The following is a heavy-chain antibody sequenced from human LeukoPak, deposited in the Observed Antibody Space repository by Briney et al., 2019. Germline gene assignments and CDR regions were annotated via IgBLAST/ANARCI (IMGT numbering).Heavy chain of an antibody. CDR3: AREDTAMGSSFDP. D-gene: IGHD5-18*01. V-gene: IGHV4-38-2*02. CDR2: IYHSGST. J-gene: IGHJ5*02. Sequence: SESLSLTCTVSDYSISSGYYWGWIRQPPGKGLEWIGSIYHSGSTYYNPSLKSRVTISVDTSKNQFSLKLSSVTAADTAVYYCAREDTAMGSSFDPWGQGTLVTVSS. CDR1: DYSISSGYY.